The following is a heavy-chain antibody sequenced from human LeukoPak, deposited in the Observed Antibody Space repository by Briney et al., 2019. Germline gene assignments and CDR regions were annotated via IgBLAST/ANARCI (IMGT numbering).Heavy chain of an antibody. CDR1: GYTFTGYY. Sequence: GASVNVSCKASGYTFTGYYMHWVRQAPGQGLEWMGWINPNSGGTNYAQKFQGRVTMTRDTSISTAYMELSRLRSDDTAVYYCARDNYGDYPLFDYWGQGTLVTVSS. D-gene: IGHD4-17*01. CDR2: INPNSGGT. CDR3: ARDNYGDYPLFDY. V-gene: IGHV1-2*02. J-gene: IGHJ4*02.